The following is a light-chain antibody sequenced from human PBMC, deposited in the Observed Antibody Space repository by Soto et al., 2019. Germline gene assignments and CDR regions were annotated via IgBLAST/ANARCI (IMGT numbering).Light chain of an antibody. CDR3: QSYDTSLNVWL. CDR2: GDT. V-gene: IGLV1-40*01. CDR1: SSNIGAGYN. Sequence: QSVLTQPPSVSGAPGQRVTISCTGSSSNIGAGYNVHWYQHLPETAPKLLIYGDTNRPSGVPDRISGSKSGTSASLAITGLRAEDEADYYCQSYDTSLNVWLFGGGTKLTVL. J-gene: IGLJ3*02.